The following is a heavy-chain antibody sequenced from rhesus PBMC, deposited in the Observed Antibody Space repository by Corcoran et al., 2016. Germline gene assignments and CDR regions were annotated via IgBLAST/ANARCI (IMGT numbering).Heavy chain of an antibody. CDR3: ARGYSYSY. V-gene: IGHV4-169*01. Sequence: QLQLQESGPGLVKPSETLSVTCAVSGGSISSSYWSWIRQAPGKGLEWIASIYGSGSSTNYNPSLKSRVTLSVDTSKNQLSRKLSSVTTADTAGYYCARGYSYSYWGQGVLVTVSS. CDR2: IYGSGSST. CDR1: GGSISSSY. J-gene: IGHJ4*01. D-gene: IGHD5-36*02.